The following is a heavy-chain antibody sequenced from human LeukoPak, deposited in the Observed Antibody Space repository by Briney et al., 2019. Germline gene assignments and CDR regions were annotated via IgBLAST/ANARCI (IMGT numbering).Heavy chain of an antibody. J-gene: IGHJ4*02. D-gene: IGHD6-6*01. CDR2: IYHSGST. Sequence: SETLSLTCTVSGASITTYYWTWIRQPPGKGLEWVGYIYHSGSTNYNPSLKRRVTISLDTYRNQFSLRLSSVTAADTAVYFCAREYSTSSEGDYFDYWGQGSLVTVSS. V-gene: IGHV4-59*01. CDR1: GASITTYY. CDR3: AREYSTSSEGDYFDY.